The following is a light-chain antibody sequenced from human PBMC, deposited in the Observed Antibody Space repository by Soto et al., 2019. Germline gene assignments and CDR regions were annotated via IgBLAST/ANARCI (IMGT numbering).Light chain of an antibody. CDR3: QQYYNWPPYT. V-gene: IGKV3-15*01. J-gene: IGKJ2*01. CDR1: QSVSSN. Sequence: EIGLTQSPATLSVSPGDRATLSCRASQSVSSNVAWYQQKPGQTPRLLIYGLSTRATGVPPRFSGSRSGTEFTLTISSLQSEDFAVYDCQQYYNWPPYTFGQGTKLDFK. CDR2: GLS.